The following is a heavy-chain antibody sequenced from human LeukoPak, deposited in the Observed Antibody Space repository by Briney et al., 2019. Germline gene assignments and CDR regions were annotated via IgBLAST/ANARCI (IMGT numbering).Heavy chain of an antibody. CDR2: ISGSGGST. Sequence: GGSLRLSCAASGFTFSSYAMSWVRQAPGKGLEWVSAISGSGGSTYYADSVKGRFTISRDNSKNTLYLQMNSLRAEDTAVYYCAKVQGIIVVVAAATAGAFDIWGQGTMVTVSS. CDR3: AKVQGIIVVVAAATAGAFDI. J-gene: IGHJ3*02. V-gene: IGHV3-23*01. D-gene: IGHD2-15*01. CDR1: GFTFSSYA.